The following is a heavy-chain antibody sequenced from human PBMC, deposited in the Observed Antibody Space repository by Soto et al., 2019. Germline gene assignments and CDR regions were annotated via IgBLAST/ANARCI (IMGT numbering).Heavy chain of an antibody. CDR1: GGSITIGGYC. Sequence: SETLFLTCTVSGGSITIGGYCWSWIRQPPGQCLEWIGYICHSGNTYYNPSLKSRVTTSLDRSKNQFSLNLSSVTAADTAVYYCARVWFGESSWFDPWGQGTLVTVSS. D-gene: IGHD3-10*01. J-gene: IGHJ5*02. V-gene: IGHV4-30-2*01. CDR3: ARVWFGESSWFDP. CDR2: ICHSGNT.